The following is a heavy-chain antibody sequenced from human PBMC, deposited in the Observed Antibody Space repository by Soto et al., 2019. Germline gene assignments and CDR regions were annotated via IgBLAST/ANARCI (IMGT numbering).Heavy chain of an antibody. Sequence: ETLSLTCAVYGGSFSGYYWSWIRQPPGKGLEWIGEINHSGSTNYNPSLKSRVTISVDTSKNQFSLKLSSVTAADTAVYYCAKSMTTPLYYYGMDVWGQGTAVTVSS. CDR2: INHSGST. CDR1: GGSFSGYY. V-gene: IGHV4-34*01. D-gene: IGHD4-17*01. CDR3: AKSMTTPLYYYGMDV. J-gene: IGHJ6*02.